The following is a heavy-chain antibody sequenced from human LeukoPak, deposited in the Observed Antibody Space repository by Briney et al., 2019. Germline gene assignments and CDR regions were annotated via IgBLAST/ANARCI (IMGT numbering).Heavy chain of an antibody. J-gene: IGHJ4*02. CDR3: AKGSGWFDY. CDR1: GFTFSSYG. V-gene: IGHV3-30*18. Sequence: GGSLRLSCAASGFTFSSYGMHWVRQAPGKGLEWVAVISYDGSNKYYADSVKGRLTISRDNSKNTLYLQMNSLRAEDTAVYYCAKGSGWFDYWGQGTLVTVSS. CDR2: ISYDGSNK. D-gene: IGHD6-19*01.